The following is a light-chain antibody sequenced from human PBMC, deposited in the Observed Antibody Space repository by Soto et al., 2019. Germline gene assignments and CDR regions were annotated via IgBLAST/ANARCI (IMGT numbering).Light chain of an antibody. J-gene: IGLJ3*02. CDR2: ETN. CDR3: AAWDGGLSRPL. Sequence: QSVLTQPPSASGTPGQRVPISCSGSSSNIGNNHVYWYQQLAGTAPKLLMSETNQRPSGVPNRFTASKYGSSASLAISGLRSEDEAAYYCAAWDGGLSRPLFGGGTKVTVL. V-gene: IGLV1-47*01. CDR1: SSNIGNNH.